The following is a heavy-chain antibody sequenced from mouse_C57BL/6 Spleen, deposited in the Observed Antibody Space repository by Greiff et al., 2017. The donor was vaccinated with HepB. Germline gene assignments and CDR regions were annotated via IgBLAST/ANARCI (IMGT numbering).Heavy chain of an antibody. J-gene: IGHJ2*01. CDR3: ARKGFDY. CDR2: IYPGDGDT. V-gene: IGHV1-82*01. CDR1: GYAFSSSW. Sequence: QVQLQQSGPELVKPGASVKISCKASGYAFSSSWMNWVEQRPGKGLEWIGRIYPGDGDTNYNGKFKGKATLTADKSSSTAYMQLSSLTSKDSAVYFCARKGFDYWGQGTTRTGSS.